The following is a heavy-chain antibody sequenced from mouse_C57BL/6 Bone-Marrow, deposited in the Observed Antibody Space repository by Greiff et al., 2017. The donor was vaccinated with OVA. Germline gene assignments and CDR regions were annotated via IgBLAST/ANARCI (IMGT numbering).Heavy chain of an antibody. CDR1: GFTFSSYA. V-gene: IGHV5-4*01. CDR2: ISDGGSYT. CDR3: AREPSYYYGSSLYYAMDY. J-gene: IGHJ4*01. D-gene: IGHD1-1*01. Sequence: EVKLVESGGGLVKPGGSLKLSCAASGFTFSSYAMSWVRQTPEKRLEWVATISDGGSYTYYPDNVKGRFTISRDNAKNNLYLQMSHLKSEDTAMYYCAREPSYYYGSSLYYAMDYWGQGTSGTVSS.